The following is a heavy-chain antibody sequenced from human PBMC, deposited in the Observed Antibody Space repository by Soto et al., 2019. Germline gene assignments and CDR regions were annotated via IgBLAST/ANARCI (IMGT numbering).Heavy chain of an antibody. D-gene: IGHD1-26*01. CDR3: VNDPWEIEIPIVS. CDR2: TNSDGSDS. V-gene: IGHV3-74*01. CDR1: GFTFSNFW. J-gene: IGHJ4*02. Sequence: GGSLRLSCAASGFTFSNFWMHWVRQAPGKGLVWVSHTNSDGSDSTHADSVKGRFTISRDNAKNTLYLQMNSLRAEDTAVYYCVNDPWEIEIPIVSWGEALLVSVPS.